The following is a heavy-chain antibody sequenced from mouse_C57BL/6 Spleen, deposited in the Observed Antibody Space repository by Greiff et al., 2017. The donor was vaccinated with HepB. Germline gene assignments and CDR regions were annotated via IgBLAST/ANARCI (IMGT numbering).Heavy chain of an antibody. CDR3: VRHDDAEDYFDY. D-gene: IGHD2-3*01. Sequence: DVHLVESGGGLVQPKGSLKLSCAASGFSFNTYAMNWVRQAPGKGLEWVARIRSKSNNYATYYADSVKDRFTISRDDSESMLYLQMNNLKTEDTAMYYCVRHDDAEDYFDYWGQGTTLTVSS. CDR2: IRSKSNNYAT. CDR1: GFSFNTYA. V-gene: IGHV10-1*01. J-gene: IGHJ2*01.